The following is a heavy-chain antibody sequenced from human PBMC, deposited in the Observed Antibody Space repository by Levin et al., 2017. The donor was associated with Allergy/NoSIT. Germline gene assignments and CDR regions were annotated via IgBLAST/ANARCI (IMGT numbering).Heavy chain of an antibody. CDR1: GYSISSGYN. CDR3: AGQRAAVGAFDH. V-gene: IGHV4-38-2*01. D-gene: IGHD6-13*01. CDR2: IYHTGTA. J-gene: IGHJ5*02. Sequence: KTSETLSLTCDVSGYSISSGYNWGWIRQPPGKGLEWIGNIYHTGTAYYNPSLKSRVTLLVDKSTNRFSLNLMSVTAADTAVYYCAGQRAAVGAFDHWGRGTLVTVSS.